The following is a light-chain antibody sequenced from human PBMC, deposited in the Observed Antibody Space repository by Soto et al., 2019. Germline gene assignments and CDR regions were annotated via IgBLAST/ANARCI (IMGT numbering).Light chain of an antibody. CDR2: DTS. CDR1: QSINNW. Sequence: DIQMTQSPSTLSASVGDRVTISCRASQSINNWLAWFQQKPGKAPNLLIYDTSTLESGVPSRFSGSGSGTEFTLTISTLQPEDFATYYCQQYNSYSPGWTFGQGTKVEIK. V-gene: IGKV1-5*01. J-gene: IGKJ1*01. CDR3: QQYNSYSPGWT.